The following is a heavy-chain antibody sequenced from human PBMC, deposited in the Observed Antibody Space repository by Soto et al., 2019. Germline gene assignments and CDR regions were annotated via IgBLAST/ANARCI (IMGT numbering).Heavy chain of an antibody. D-gene: IGHD5-18*01. V-gene: IGHV1-2*04. CDR1: GYTLTGYY. Sequence: EASVKVSCKASGYTLTGYYMHWVRQAPGQGLEWMGWINPNSGGTNYAQKFQGWVTMTRDTSISTAYMELSRLRSDDTAVYYCARGSLYSYGAGSYNWFDPWGQGTLVTVSS. J-gene: IGHJ5*02. CDR3: ARGSLYSYGAGSYNWFDP. CDR2: INPNSGGT.